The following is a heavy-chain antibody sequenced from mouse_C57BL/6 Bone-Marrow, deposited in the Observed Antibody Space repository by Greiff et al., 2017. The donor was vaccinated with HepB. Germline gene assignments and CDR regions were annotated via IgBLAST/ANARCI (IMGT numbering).Heavy chain of an antibody. Sequence: VQLQQSGPELVKPGASVKSSCKASGYTFTSYDINWVKQRPGQGLEWIGWIYPRDGSTKYNEKFKGKATLTVDTSSSTAYMELHSLTSEDSAVYFCARRWLLLHWYFDVWGTGTTVTVSS. CDR2: IYPRDGST. J-gene: IGHJ1*03. V-gene: IGHV1-85*01. CDR1: GYTFTSYD. CDR3: ARRWLLLHWYFDV. D-gene: IGHD2-3*01.